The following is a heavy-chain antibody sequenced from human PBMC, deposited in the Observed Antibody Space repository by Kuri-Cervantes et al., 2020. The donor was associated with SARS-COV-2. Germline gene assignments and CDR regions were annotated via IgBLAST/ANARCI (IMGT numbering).Heavy chain of an antibody. D-gene: IGHD1-1*01. J-gene: IGHJ5*02. CDR2: INHSGST. CDR3: ARSSPGTNWFDP. CDR1: GGSISSHY. Sequence: SETLSLTCTVSGGSISSHYWSWIRQPPEKGLEWIGEINHSGSTNYNPSLKSRVTISVDTSKNQFSLKLSSVTAADTAVYYCARSSPGTNWFDPWGQGTLVTVSS. V-gene: IGHV4-59*11.